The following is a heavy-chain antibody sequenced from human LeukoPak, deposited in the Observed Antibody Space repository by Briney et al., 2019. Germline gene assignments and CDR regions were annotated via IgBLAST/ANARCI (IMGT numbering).Heavy chain of an antibody. D-gene: IGHD3-9*01. Sequence: GASVKVSCKASGYTFTSYYMHWVRQAPGQGLEWMGIINPSGGSTSYAQKFQGRVTMTRDMSTSTVYMELSSLRSEDTAVYYCAKNYDILTGSAYFDYWGQGTLVTVSS. V-gene: IGHV1-46*01. CDR3: AKNYDILTGSAYFDY. CDR2: INPSGGST. J-gene: IGHJ4*02. CDR1: GYTFTSYY.